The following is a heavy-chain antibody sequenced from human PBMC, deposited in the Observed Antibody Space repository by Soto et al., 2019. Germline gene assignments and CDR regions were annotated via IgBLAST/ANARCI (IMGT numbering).Heavy chain of an antibody. Sequence: QITLKESGPPRVKPTQTLTLTCTLSGFSLNTAGGGVVWIRQPPGKALEWLALIYWNDDKRYSPSLNNRLTITRDTSRNQVVLTMTNMAPDDTGTYYCAHRPNWGINRLGAWGQGTSVTVSS. J-gene: IGHJ6*02. V-gene: IGHV2-5*01. CDR1: GFSLNTAGGG. CDR3: AHRPNWGINRLGA. CDR2: IYWNDDK. D-gene: IGHD7-27*01.